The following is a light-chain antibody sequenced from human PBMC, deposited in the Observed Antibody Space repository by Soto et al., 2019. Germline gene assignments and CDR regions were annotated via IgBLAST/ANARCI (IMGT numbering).Light chain of an antibody. V-gene: IGKV3-15*01. CDR3: QQYQNGPPVRT. CDR2: CAS. Sequence: EIVMTQSPATLSLSPGESAALSCRASQSINRNLAWYQLKPGQAPRLLIFCASTRVPGIPARFSGSGSGTEFDLCLSILQSEDAAVDYCQQYQNGPPVRTFGQGTKVEIK. J-gene: IGKJ1*01. CDR1: QSINRN.